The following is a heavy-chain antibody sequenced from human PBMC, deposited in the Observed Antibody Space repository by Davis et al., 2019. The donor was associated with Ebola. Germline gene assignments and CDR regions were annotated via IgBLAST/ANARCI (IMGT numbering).Heavy chain of an antibody. V-gene: IGHV3-23*01. CDR2: ISGSGRTT. D-gene: IGHD1-1*01. J-gene: IGHJ4*02. Sequence: LKISCAASGFTFIDYGMSWVRQAPGRGLEWVTTISGSGRTTSFIDSVKGRFTISRDKSKKMVYLEMNNLRAEDTATYYCAKARAMGTTTYFDSWGQGTLVTVSS. CDR3: AKARAMGTTTYFDS. CDR1: GFTFIDYG.